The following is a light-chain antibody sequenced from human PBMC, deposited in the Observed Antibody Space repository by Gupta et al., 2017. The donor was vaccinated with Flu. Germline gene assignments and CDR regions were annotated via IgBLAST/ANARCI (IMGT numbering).Light chain of an antibody. CDR2: DAS. J-gene: IGKJ2*03. V-gene: IGKV3-11*01. Sequence: EVVLTQSPATLSLSPGERATRSCRTSQSVSTYLAWYQQKPGQAPRLLIHDASNRATGVPSRFSGSGSGTDFTLTISSLEPEDFAVYYCQHRRNCPPGFGQGTKVEI. CDR3: QHRRNCPPG. CDR1: QSVSTY.